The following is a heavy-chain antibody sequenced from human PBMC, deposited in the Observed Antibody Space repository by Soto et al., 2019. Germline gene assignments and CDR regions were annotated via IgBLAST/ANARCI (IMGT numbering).Heavy chain of an antibody. CDR3: ARALGYCTNGVCYRPVGNFDY. D-gene: IGHD2-8*01. J-gene: IGHJ4*02. V-gene: IGHV6-1*01. CDR2: TYYRSKWYN. CDR1: GDSVPSNSAA. Sequence: PSQTLSLTCAISGDSVPSNSAAWNWIRQSPSRGLEWLGRTYYRSKWYNDYAVSVKSRITINPDTSKNQFSLQLNSVTPEDTAVYYCARALGYCTNGVCYRPVGNFDYWGQGTLVTVSS.